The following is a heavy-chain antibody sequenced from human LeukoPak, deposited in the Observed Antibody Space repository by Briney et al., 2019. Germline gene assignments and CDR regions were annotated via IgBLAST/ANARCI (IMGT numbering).Heavy chain of an antibody. CDR3: AREIIRFSSRWSDY. Sequence: SETLSLTCAVYGGSFSGYYWSWIRQPPGKGLEWIGEINHSGSTNYNPSLKSRVTISVDTSKNQFSLKLSSVTAADTAVYYCAREIIRFSSRWSDYWGQGTLVTVSS. CDR1: GGSFSGYY. V-gene: IGHV4-34*01. D-gene: IGHD6-19*01. J-gene: IGHJ4*02. CDR2: INHSGST.